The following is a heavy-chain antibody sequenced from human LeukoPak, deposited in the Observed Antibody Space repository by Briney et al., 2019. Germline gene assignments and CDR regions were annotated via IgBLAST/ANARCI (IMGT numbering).Heavy chain of an antibody. D-gene: IGHD3-22*01. V-gene: IGHV3-23*01. Sequence: GGSLRLSCAASGFTFSSYAMSWVRQAPGKGLEWVSAISGSGGSTYYADSVKGRFTISRDNSKNTLYLQMNSLRAEDTALYYCAKWGNYYDSSGYFGYWGQGTLVTVSS. CDR1: GFTFSSYA. J-gene: IGHJ4*02. CDR3: AKWGNYYDSSGYFGY. CDR2: ISGSGGST.